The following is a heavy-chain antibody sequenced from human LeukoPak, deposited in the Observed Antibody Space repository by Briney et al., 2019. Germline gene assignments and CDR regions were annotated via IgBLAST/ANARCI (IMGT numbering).Heavy chain of an antibody. J-gene: IGHJ4*02. Sequence: PGGSLRLSCTASGFIFGDYVMSWVRQAPGKGLECVGFIRSKAYGGTAEYAASVNGRFTISRDDSKNIAYLQMNSLKTEDTAVCYCTRSVAAAGNRHFDYWGQGTLVTVSS. CDR2: IRSKAYGGTA. CDR1: GFIFGDYV. V-gene: IGHV3-49*04. CDR3: TRSVAAAGNRHFDY. D-gene: IGHD6-13*01.